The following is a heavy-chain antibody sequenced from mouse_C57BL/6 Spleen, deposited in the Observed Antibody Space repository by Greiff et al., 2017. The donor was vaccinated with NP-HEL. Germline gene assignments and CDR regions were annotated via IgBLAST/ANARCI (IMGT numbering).Heavy chain of an antibody. D-gene: IGHD2-4*01. CDR2: IYPGDGDT. CDR1: GYAFSSSW. J-gene: IGHJ4*01. CDR3: ARYYDYDGGGYAMDY. V-gene: IGHV1-82*01. Sequence: QVQLQQSGPELVKPGASVKISCKASGYAFSSSWMNWVKQRPGKGLEWIGRIYPGDGDTNYNGKFKGKATLTADKSSSTAYMQLSSLTSEDSAVYFCARYYDYDGGGYAMDYWGQGTSVTVSS.